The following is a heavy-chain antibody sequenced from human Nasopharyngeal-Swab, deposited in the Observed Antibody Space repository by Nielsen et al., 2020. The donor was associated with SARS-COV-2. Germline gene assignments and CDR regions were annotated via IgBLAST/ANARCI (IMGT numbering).Heavy chain of an antibody. CDR3: AKSSRGGSSSAFDI. D-gene: IGHD1-26*01. CDR2: ISGSGGST. V-gene: IGHV3-23*01. J-gene: IGHJ3*02. CDR1: GFTFSNYW. Sequence: GESLKISCAASGFTFSNYWMHWVRQAPGRGLVWVSAISGSGGSTYYADSVKGRFTISRDNSKNTLYLQMNSLRAEDTAVYYCAKSSRGGSSSAFDIWGQGTMVTVSS.